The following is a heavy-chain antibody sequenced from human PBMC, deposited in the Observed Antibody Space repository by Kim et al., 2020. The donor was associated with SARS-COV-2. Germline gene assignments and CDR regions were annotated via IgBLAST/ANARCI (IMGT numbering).Heavy chain of an antibody. V-gene: IGHV4-34*01. Sequence: SETLSLTCAVYGGSFSGYYWSWIRQPPGKGLEWIGEINHSGSTNYNPSLKSRVTISVDTSKNQFSLKLSSVTAADTAGYYFVCGYYYYIDVWGKATTVTV. CDR1: GGSFSGYY. CDR2: INHSGST. CDR3: VCGYYYYIDV. J-gene: IGHJ6*03.